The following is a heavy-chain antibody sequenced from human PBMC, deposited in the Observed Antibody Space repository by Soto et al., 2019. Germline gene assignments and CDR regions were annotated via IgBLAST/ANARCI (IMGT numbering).Heavy chain of an antibody. D-gene: IGHD2-15*01. CDR3: ARTLGSGSHDS. J-gene: IGHJ4*02. Sequence: PSETLSLTCTVSGGSISSNYWSWIRQPPGKGLEWLAYVSYTGTANHNPSLKSRVTISIDASKTQFSLKLSSVTSADTALYYCARTLGSGSHDSWGQGTLVTVSS. V-gene: IGHV4-59*01. CDR1: GGSISSNY. CDR2: VSYTGTA.